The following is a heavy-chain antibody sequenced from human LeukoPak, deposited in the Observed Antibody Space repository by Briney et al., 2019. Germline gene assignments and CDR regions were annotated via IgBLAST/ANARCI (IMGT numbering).Heavy chain of an antibody. D-gene: IGHD1-26*01. V-gene: IGHV1-69*05. CDR2: IIPIFGTA. CDR1: GGTFSSYA. Sequence: GASVKVSCKASGGTFSSYAISWVRQAPGQGLEWMGGIIPIFGTANYAQKFQGRVTITRDTSASTAYMELSSLRSEDTAVYYCARDRFIVGATWAPQVLQHWGQGTLVTVSS. J-gene: IGHJ1*01. CDR3: ARDRFIVGATWAPQVLQH.